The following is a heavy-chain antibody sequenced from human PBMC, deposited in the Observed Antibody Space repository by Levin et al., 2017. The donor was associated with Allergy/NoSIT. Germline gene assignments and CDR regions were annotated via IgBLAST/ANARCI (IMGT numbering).Heavy chain of an antibody. CDR3: AKTGGWYGAGYFDY. J-gene: IGHJ4*02. D-gene: IGHD6-19*01. V-gene: IGHV3-66*02. CDR2: IYPDGRT. CDR1: GFSVPSNY. Sequence: LSLPCAASGFSVPSNYMSWVRQAPGKGLDWVSVIYPDGRTYYADSVKGRFTISRDNSKNTLYLQMNSLRAEDTAVYYCAKTGGWYGAGYFDYWGQGTLVTVSS.